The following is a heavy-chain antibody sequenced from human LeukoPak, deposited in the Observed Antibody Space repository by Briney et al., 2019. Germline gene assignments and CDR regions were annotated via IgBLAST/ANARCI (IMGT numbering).Heavy chain of an antibody. CDR2: VFPKTGAT. V-gene: IGHV1-2*02. Sequence: ASVKVSCKASGYTFSDFYIHWVRQDPGQGLEWMGWVFPKTGATKSAQKFQGRITMTRDTAISTVYLELSSLRSDDTGVYYCVRDVSNWQENWFDPWGQGTRVIVSS. J-gene: IGHJ5*02. CDR1: GYTFSDFY. D-gene: IGHD5-24*01. CDR3: VRDVSNWQENWFDP.